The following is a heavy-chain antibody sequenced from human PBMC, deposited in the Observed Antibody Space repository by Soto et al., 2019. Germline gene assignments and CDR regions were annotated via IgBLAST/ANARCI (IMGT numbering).Heavy chain of an antibody. J-gene: IGHJ4*02. CDR3: ARTAYGDYLPY. CDR1: GGSFSGYY. Sequence: SETLSLTCAVYGGSFSGYYWTWIRQPPGKGLEWIGEIDHSGSSNHNPSLKSRVSISVDTSKNQFSLKLTSVTAADTAVYYCARTAYGDYLPYWGQGTLVTVSS. CDR2: IDHSGSS. V-gene: IGHV4-34*01. D-gene: IGHD4-17*01.